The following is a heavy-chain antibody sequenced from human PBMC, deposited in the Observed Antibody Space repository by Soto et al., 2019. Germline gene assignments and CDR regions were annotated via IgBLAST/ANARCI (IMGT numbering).Heavy chain of an antibody. J-gene: IGHJ6*02. Sequence: GGSLRLSCAASGFTYIYAWMNWVRQAPGKGLEWVGRIKSKTDGGTTDYAAPVKGRFTISRDDSKKILYLQMNSLQIEDTAVYYCTTFKQDVWGQGTTVTVSS. CDR2: IKSKTDGGTT. V-gene: IGHV3-15*07. CDR1: GFTYIYAW. CDR3: TTFKQDV.